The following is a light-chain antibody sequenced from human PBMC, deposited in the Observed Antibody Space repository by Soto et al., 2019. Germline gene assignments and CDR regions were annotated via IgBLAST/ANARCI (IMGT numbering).Light chain of an antibody. V-gene: IGKV4-1*01. J-gene: IGKJ1*01. CDR3: HQYYSAPWT. CDR2: WAS. CDR1: QSVLHSSNDKNF. Sequence: DIVMTQSPDSLAVSLGERATINCKSSQSVLHSSNDKNFLTWYQQKPGQPPKLLIYWASTRESGVPDRFSGSGSGTDFTLTISSLQAVDVAVYYCHQYYSAPWTFGQGTKVEIK.